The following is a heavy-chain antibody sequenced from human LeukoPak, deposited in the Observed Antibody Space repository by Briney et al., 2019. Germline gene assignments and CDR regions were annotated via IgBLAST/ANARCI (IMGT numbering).Heavy chain of an antibody. D-gene: IGHD1-26*01. Sequence: GGPLRLSCAASGFTFSSYSMNWVRQAPGKGLEWVSYISTSGSAIYYADSVKDRFSISRDNAKYSLFLQVNSLRAEDTAVYYCARGGLGSWTFDSWGQGTLVTVSS. CDR3: ARGGLGSWTFDS. J-gene: IGHJ4*02. CDR1: GFTFSSYS. CDR2: ISTSGSAI. V-gene: IGHV3-48*04.